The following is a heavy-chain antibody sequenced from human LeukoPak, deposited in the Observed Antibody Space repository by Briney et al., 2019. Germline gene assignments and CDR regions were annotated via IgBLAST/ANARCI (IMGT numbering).Heavy chain of an antibody. J-gene: IGHJ4*02. CDR2: ISADGGST. CDR1: GLNFDDSA. V-gene: IGHV3-43*02. CDR3: AKESGKFDY. Sequence: GGSLRLSCVASGLNFDDSAMHWVRQAPGKGLEWVSLISADGGSTFSADSVKGRFSISRDNSKNSLYLQMNSLRSEDTAMYYCAKESGKFDYWSQGTLVAVSS.